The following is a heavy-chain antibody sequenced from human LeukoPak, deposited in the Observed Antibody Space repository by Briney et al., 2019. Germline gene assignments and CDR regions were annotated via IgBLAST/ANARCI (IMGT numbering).Heavy chain of an antibody. V-gene: IGHV3-9*01. Sequence: GGSLRLSCAASGFTFDDYAVHWVRQAPGKGLEWVSGISWNSGSIGYADSVKGRFTISRDNAKNSLYLQMNSLRAEDTALYYCAKDINDDILTGPNDYWGQGTLVTVSS. CDR3: AKDINDDILTGPNDY. CDR1: GFTFDDYA. D-gene: IGHD3-9*01. CDR2: ISWNSGSI. J-gene: IGHJ4*02.